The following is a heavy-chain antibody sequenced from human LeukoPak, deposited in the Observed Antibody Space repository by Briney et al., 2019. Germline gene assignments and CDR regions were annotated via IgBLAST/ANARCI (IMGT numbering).Heavy chain of an antibody. CDR1: GFTFSNFW. V-gene: IGHV3-74*01. J-gene: IGHJ5*02. CDR2: IGSDGSTS. CDR3: ARCTPTGRALDL. D-gene: IGHD1-1*01. Sequence: GGSPRLSCAASGFTFSNFWMNWVRQAPGKGLVWVSRIGSDGSTSTYAESVKGRFTISRDNAKNTLYLQMTSLRGEDTAVYYCARCTPTGRALDLWGQGTLVTVSS.